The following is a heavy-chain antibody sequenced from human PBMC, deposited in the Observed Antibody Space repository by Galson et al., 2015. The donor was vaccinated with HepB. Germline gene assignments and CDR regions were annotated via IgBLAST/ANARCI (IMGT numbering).Heavy chain of an antibody. CDR1: GFTFSSYS. V-gene: IGHV3-21*01. CDR2: ISSSSSYI. Sequence: SLRLSCAASGFTFSSYSMNWVRQAPGKGLEWVSWISSSSSYIYYADSVKGRFTISRDNAKNSLYLQMNSLRAEDTAVYYCARDLLLRDGYNSGYYYFYGMDVWGQGTTVTVSS. CDR3: ARDLLLRDGYNSGYYYFYGMDV. D-gene: IGHD5-24*01. J-gene: IGHJ6*02.